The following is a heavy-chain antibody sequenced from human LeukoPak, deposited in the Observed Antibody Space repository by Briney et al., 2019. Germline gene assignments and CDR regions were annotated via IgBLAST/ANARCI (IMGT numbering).Heavy chain of an antibody. J-gene: IGHJ4*02. CDR3: ARGQVYDYDILTGYLY. CDR2: IIPIFGTA. V-gene: IGHV1-69*13. Sequence: ASVKVSCKASGGTFISYAISWVRQAPGQGLEWMGGIIPIFGTANYAQKFQGRATITADESTSTAYMELSSLRSEDTAVYYCARGQVYDYDILTGYLYWGQGTLVTVSS. CDR1: GGTFISYA. D-gene: IGHD3-9*01.